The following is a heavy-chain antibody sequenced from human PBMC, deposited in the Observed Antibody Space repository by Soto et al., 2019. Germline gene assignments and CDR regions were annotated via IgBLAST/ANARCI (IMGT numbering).Heavy chain of an antibody. CDR2: IRSKAYGGTT. J-gene: IGHJ4*02. D-gene: IGHD3-22*01. CDR3: TRDNPYCYDSSGYYGDY. CDR1: GFTFGDYA. V-gene: IGHV3-49*04. Sequence: GGSLRLSCTASGFTFGDYAMSWVRQAPGKGLEWVGFIRSKAYGGTTEYAASVKGRFTISRDDSKSIAYLQMNSLKTEDTAVYYCTRDNPYCYDSSGYYGDYWGQGTLVTVSS.